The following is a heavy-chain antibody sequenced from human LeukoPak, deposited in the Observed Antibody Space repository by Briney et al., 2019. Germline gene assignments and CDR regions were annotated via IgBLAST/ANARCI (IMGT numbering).Heavy chain of an antibody. J-gene: IGHJ6*04. CDR2: IIPIFGTA. Sequence: GASVKVSCKASRGTFSSYAISWVRQAPGQGLDWMGGIIPIFGTANYAQKFQGRVTITADESTSTAYMELSSLRSEDTAVYYCARDLGEPYYYYGMDVWGKGTTVTVSS. CDR3: ARDLGEPYYYYGMDV. V-gene: IGHV1-69*13. CDR1: RGTFSSYA. D-gene: IGHD3-16*01.